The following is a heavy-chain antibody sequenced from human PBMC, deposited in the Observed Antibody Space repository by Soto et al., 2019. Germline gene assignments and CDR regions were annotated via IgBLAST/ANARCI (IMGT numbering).Heavy chain of an antibody. CDR2: FYSNGAT. CDR1: GGSLFSSGFY. Sequence: QLQLQESGPGLVKPSETLSLTCSVSGGSLFSSGFYWVWIRQPPGKGLEWIGSFYSNGATYYNPSLAXXVXVXXDKSKNQFYLTLDSVTAADTAVYYCARRHLTVIPVWGQGTLVTVSS. CDR3: ARRHLTVIPV. D-gene: IGHD2-21*01. V-gene: IGHV4-39*01. J-gene: IGHJ4*02.